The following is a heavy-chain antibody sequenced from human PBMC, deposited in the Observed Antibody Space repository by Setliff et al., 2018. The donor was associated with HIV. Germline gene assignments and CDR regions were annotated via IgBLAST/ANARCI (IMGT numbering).Heavy chain of an antibody. V-gene: IGHV4-4*08. CDR3: ASYRKAERWLQLGGNFDY. CDR2: IYTTGST. J-gene: IGHJ4*02. CDR1: GDSISNYY. Sequence: SETLSLTCTVSGDSISNYYWSWVRQPPGKGLEWIGYIYTTGSTNYNPSLKSRVTISVDTSKNQFSLKLSSVTAADTAVYYCASYRKAERWLQLGGNFDYWGQGTLVTVSS. D-gene: IGHD5-12*01.